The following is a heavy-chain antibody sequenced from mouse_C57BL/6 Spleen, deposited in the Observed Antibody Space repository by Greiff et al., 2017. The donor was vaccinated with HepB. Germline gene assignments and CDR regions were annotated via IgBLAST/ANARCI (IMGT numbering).Heavy chain of an antibody. CDR2: IYPGDGDT. CDR1: GYAFSSSW. Sequence: QVQLQQSGPELVKPGASVKISCKASGYAFSSSWMHWVKQRPGKGLEWIGRIYPGDGDTNYNGKFKGKATLTADKSSSTAYMQLSSLTSEDAAVYCSARDASNDVYFDDWGTGTTVTVSS. J-gene: IGHJ1*03. V-gene: IGHV1-82*01. D-gene: IGHD2-12*01. CDR3: ARDASNDVYFDD.